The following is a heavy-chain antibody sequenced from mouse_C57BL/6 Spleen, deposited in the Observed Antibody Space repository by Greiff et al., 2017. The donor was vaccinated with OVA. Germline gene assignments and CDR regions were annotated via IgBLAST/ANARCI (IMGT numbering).Heavy chain of an antibody. D-gene: IGHD1-1*01. J-gene: IGHJ2*01. Sequence: QVQLKESGAELVMPGASVKLSCKASGYTFTSYWMHWVKQRPGQGLEWIGEIDPSDSYTNYNQKFKGKSTLTVDKSSSTAYMQLSSLTSEDSAVYYCAREGTTVPDFDYWGQGTTLTVSS. CDR3: AREGTTVPDFDY. CDR2: IDPSDSYT. CDR1: GYTFTSYW. V-gene: IGHV1-69*01.